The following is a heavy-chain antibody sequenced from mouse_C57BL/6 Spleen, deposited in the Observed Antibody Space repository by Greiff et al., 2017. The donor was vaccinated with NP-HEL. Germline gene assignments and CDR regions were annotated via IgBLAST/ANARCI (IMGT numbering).Heavy chain of an antibody. Sequence: QVQLQQSGPGLVAPSQSLSITCTVSGFSLTSYGVDWVRQSPGKGLEWLGVIWGVGSTNYNSALKSRLSISKDNSKSQVFLKMNSLQTDDAAMYYCARTSRGAMDYWGQGTSVTVSS. CDR3: ARTSRGAMDY. CDR2: IWGVGST. CDR1: GFSLTSYG. D-gene: IGHD1-1*01. J-gene: IGHJ4*01. V-gene: IGHV2-6*01.